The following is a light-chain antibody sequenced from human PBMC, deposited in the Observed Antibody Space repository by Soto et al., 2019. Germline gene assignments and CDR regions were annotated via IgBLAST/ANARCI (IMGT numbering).Light chain of an antibody. V-gene: IGLV2-23*01. CDR1: NSDLGSYNL. CDR3: CSYAGDYMFG. Sequence: QSVLTQPASVSGYPGQTITISCTGTNSDLGSYNLVSWFQQHSGKVPKVMLYDGTKRPSGVSDRLPGSKSDNTASPTISGLQAEDVGDYYCCSYAGDYMFGFGSGTKVTVL. J-gene: IGLJ1*01. CDR2: DGT.